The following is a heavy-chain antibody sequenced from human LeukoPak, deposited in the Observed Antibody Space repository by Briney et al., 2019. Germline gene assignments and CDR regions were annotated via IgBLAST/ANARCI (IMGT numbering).Heavy chain of an antibody. V-gene: IGHV4-34*01. CDR2: IYHSGST. J-gene: IGHJ3*02. CDR3: ARGRYSGYDAFDI. Sequence: SETLSLTCAVYGGSFSGHYWAWIRQPPGKGLEWIGDIYHSGSTNYNPSLRSRVTISVDKSKDQFSLKLSSVTAADTAVYYCARGRYSGYDAFDIWGQGTMVTVSS. D-gene: IGHD5-12*01. CDR1: GGSFSGHY.